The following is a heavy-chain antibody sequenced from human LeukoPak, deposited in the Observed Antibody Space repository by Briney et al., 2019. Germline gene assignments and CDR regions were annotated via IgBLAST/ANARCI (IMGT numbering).Heavy chain of an antibody. Sequence: PGGSLRLPCAASGLTFSTYSMNWVRQAPGKGLEWVSYISSHSRTIYYADSVKGRFTISRDNAKNSLFLQMDSLRAEDTAVYYRASLLRDILPFFDYWGQGTLVTVSS. CDR1: GLTFSTYS. V-gene: IGHV3-48*01. J-gene: IGHJ4*02. CDR2: ISSHSRTI. CDR3: ASLLRDILPFFDY.